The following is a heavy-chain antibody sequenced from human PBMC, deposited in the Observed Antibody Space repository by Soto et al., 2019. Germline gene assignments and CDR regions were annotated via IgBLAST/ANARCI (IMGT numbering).Heavy chain of an antibody. D-gene: IGHD1-1*01. CDR2: ISSSSSYI. V-gene: IGHV3-21*01. CDR1: VFTFRSYS. CDR3: ATGNLNDGHYFEY. J-gene: IGHJ4*02. Sequence: GGSLRLSCAASVFTFRSYSMNWVRQAPGEGLEWFSSISSSSSYIYYADSVKGRFTISRDNAKNSLYLQMNSLRAEDTAVYYFATGNLNDGHYFEYGGQGTFVIVSS.